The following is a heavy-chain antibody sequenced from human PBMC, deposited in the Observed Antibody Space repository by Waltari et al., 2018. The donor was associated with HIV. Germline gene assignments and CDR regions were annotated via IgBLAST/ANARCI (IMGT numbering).Heavy chain of an antibody. V-gene: IGHV4-34*01. CDR1: GGSFSGYY. CDR2: INHSGST. Sequence: QVQLQQWGAGLLKPSETLSLTCAVYGGSFSGYYWSWIRQPPGKGLEWIGEINHSGSTNYNPSLKSRVTISVDTSKNQFSLKLSSVTAADTAVYYCARRRKYSGYDSGAPYYFDYWGQGTLVTVSS. J-gene: IGHJ4*02. CDR3: ARRRKYSGYDSGAPYYFDY. D-gene: IGHD5-12*01.